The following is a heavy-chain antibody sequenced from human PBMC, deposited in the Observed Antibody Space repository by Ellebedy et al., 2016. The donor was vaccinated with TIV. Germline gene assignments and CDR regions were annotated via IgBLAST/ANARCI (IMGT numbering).Heavy chain of an antibody. CDR3: ARGCISTSCNVGLSFGMDV. J-gene: IGHJ6*02. D-gene: IGHD2-2*01. CDR2: IDPSGRST. Sequence: AASVKVSCKASGFTFTTYYIHWVRQAPGQGLEWMGLIDPSGRSTNYAQRFQGRVTMTRDTSTSTVYMELSSLRSEDTAVYYCARGCISTSCNVGLSFGMDVWGQGTTVTVSS. V-gene: IGHV1-46*01. CDR1: GFTFTTYY.